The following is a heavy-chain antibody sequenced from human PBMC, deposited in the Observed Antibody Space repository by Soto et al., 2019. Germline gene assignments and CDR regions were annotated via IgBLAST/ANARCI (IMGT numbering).Heavy chain of an antibody. J-gene: IGHJ5*02. V-gene: IGHV1-3*01. CDR2: INAGNGNT. CDR3: ARDQSGIGWYVDWFDP. Sequence: ASVKVSCKAFGYTFTAYNIHWLRQAPGQGLEWMGWINAGNGNTRSSRKFQGRVIITRDTVATTVYMELTSLTSEDTAVYYCARDQSGIGWYVDWFDPWGQGTLVTVSS. CDR1: GYTFTAYN. D-gene: IGHD6-19*01.